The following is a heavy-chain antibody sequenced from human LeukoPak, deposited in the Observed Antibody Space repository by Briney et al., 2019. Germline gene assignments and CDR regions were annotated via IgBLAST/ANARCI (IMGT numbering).Heavy chain of an antibody. Sequence: SETLSLTCAVSGGSISSGGYYWSWIRQHPGKGLEWIGYIYYSGSTYYNPSLKSRVTISVDTAKNQFSLKLSSVTAADTAVYYCARDRGAYYYDSSGYYYAWFDPWGQGTLVTVSS. CDR2: IYYSGST. CDR1: GGSISSGGYY. D-gene: IGHD3-22*01. J-gene: IGHJ5*02. V-gene: IGHV4-31*11. CDR3: ARDRGAYYYDSSGYYYAWFDP.